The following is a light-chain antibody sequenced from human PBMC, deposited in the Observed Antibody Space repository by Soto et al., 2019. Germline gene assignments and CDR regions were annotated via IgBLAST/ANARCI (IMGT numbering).Light chain of an antibody. CDR1: QSVSSY. CDR2: DAS. CDR3: QQRRNWTVT. V-gene: IGKV3-11*01. J-gene: IGKJ1*01. Sequence: EIVLTQSPGTLSLSPGERATLSCRASQSVSSYLAWYQQKPGQAPRLLIYDASTRATGISARFSGSGSGTDFTLTISSLEPEDFAVYYCQQRRNWTVTFGQGTKVDIK.